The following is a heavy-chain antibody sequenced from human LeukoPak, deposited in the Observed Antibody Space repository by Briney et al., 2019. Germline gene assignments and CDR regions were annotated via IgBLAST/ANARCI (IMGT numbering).Heavy chain of an antibody. CDR2: VSSSSSYT. Sequence: GGSLRLSCVVSGIPFSDFYMNWIRQAPGKGLEWISYVSSSSSYTDYAESVKGRFTISRDNAKSALYLEMSDLRVEDTAVYYCAAGTAADYWGQGTLVIVSS. V-gene: IGHV3-11*03. J-gene: IGHJ4*02. CDR3: AAGTAADY. CDR1: GIPFSDFY. D-gene: IGHD6-13*01.